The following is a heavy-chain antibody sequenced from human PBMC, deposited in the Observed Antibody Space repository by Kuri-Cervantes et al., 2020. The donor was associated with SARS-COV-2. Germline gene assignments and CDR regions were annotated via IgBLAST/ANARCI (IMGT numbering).Heavy chain of an antibody. D-gene: IGHD3-22*01. J-gene: IGHJ5*02. CDR1: GGSVSSGSYY. Sequence: SETLSLTCTVSGGSVSSGSYYWSWIRQPPGKGLEWIGYIYYSGSTDYNPSLKSRVTISVDTSKNQFSLKLSSVTAADTAVYYCVGAKYYYDSSGYYYVEGWFDPWGQGILVNVSS. CDR2: IYYSGST. CDR3: VGAKYYYDSSGYYYVEGWFDP. V-gene: IGHV4-61*01.